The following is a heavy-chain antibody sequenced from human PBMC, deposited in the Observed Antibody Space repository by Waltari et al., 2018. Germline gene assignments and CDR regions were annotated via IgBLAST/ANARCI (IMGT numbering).Heavy chain of an antibody. V-gene: IGHV4-34*01. D-gene: IGHD6-13*01. CDR3: ARGRGPPIAAAGTPIDY. J-gene: IGHJ4*02. CDR1: GGSFSGYY. Sequence: QVQLQQWGAGLLKPSETLSLTCAVYGGSFSGYYWSWIRQPPGKGLEWIGEINHSGSTNYNPSLKSRVTISVDTAKNQFSLKLSSVTAADTAVYYCARGRGPPIAAAGTPIDYWGQGTLVTVSS. CDR2: INHSGST.